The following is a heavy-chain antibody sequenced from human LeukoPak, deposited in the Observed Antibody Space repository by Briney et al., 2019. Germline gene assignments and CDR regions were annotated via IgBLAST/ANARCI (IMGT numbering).Heavy chain of an antibody. CDR2: IYTSGST. CDR3: ASSDSSSSFDY. V-gene: IGHV4-61*02. CDR1: GGSISSGSYY. Sequence: PSQTLSHTCTVSGGSISSGSYYWSWLRQPAGTGLEWIGRIYTSGSTNYNPSLKSRVTISVDTSKNQFSLKLSPVTAADTAVYYCASSDSSSSFDYWGQGTLVTVSS. D-gene: IGHD6-13*01. J-gene: IGHJ4*02.